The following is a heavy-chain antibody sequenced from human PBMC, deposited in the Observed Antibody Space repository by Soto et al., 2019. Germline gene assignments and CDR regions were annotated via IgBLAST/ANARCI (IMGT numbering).Heavy chain of an antibody. Sequence: VKVSCKASGGTFSSYAISWVRQAPGQGLEWMGGIIPIFGTANYAQKFQGRVTITADESTSTAYMELSSLRSEDTAVYYCARDYYDSSGYYYGSDNWFDPWGQGTLVTVSS. CDR1: GGTFSSYA. CDR3: ARDYYDSSGYYYGSDNWFDP. D-gene: IGHD3-22*01. V-gene: IGHV1-69*13. J-gene: IGHJ5*02. CDR2: IIPIFGTA.